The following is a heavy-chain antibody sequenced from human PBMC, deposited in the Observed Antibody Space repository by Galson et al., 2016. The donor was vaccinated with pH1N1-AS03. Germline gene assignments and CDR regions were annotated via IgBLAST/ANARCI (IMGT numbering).Heavy chain of an antibody. D-gene: IGHD2-2*01. CDR3: AKSSSSLTRDAFDM. Sequence: AASGFTFNICAMNWVRQAPGKGLEWVSGIGGIDSSTWYAESVKGRFTVSRDNSKNTVYLQLNSLRAEDTAIYYCAKSSSSLTRDAFDMWGRGTLVTVSS. CDR1: GFTFNICA. V-gene: IGHV3-23*01. CDR2: IGGIDSST. J-gene: IGHJ3*02.